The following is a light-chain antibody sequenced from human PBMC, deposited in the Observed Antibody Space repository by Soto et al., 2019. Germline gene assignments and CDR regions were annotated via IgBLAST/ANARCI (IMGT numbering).Light chain of an antibody. CDR2: DAS. CDR1: QSVSGSY. V-gene: IGKV3-20*01. J-gene: IGKJ4*01. Sequence: EIMLTQAPGTLSLSPGDRATLSCRASQSVSGSYLAWYQQKPGQAPRLLIYDASSRATGIPDRFSGSGSGTDFTLTISRLEPEDSAVYYCQQYGSSPTFGGGTKVDI. CDR3: QQYGSSPT.